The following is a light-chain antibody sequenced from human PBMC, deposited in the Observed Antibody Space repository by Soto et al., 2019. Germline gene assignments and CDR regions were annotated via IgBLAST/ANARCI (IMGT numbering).Light chain of an antibody. CDR3: QQSYTSPTT. CDR1: QSIGKH. V-gene: IGKV1-39*01. J-gene: IGKJ5*01. Sequence: DIQMTQSPSFLSASVGDRVTITCRASQSIGKHLNWYQQKPGKAPKFLIYGTSTLQSGVPSRFTGSASRTDFTLPVNSLQTEDFATYYCQQSYTSPTTFGQGTRLEI. CDR2: GTS.